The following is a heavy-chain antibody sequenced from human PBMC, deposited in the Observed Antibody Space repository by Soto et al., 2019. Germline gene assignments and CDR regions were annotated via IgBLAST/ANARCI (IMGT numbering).Heavy chain of an antibody. CDR3: VRDPMTTRGYYYGLDV. CDR1: GFTFSDYY. D-gene: IGHD4-4*01. Sequence: QVQLVESGGGLVKPGGSLRLSCATSGFTFSDYYISWIRQAPGKGLEWVSYISSDSSTRYYADSVKGRFTMSRDNARKSVYLQMNSLRGEDTAVYYCVRDPMTTRGYYYGLDVWGQGATVIVSS. CDR2: ISSDSSTR. V-gene: IGHV3-11*01. J-gene: IGHJ6*02.